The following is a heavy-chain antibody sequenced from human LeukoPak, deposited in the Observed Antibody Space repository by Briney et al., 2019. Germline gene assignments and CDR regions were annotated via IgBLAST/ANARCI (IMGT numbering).Heavy chain of an antibody. CDR3: ARASSGWSFDY. CDR2: ISSSSSTI. D-gene: IGHD6-19*01. J-gene: IGHJ4*02. CDR1: GFTFSSYI. Sequence: PGGSLRLSCAASGFTFSSYIMNWVRQAPGKGLEWVSYISSSSSTIYYADSVKGRFTISRDNAKNSLYLQMNSLRAEDTAVYYCARASSGWSFDYWGQGTLVTVSS. V-gene: IGHV3-48*01.